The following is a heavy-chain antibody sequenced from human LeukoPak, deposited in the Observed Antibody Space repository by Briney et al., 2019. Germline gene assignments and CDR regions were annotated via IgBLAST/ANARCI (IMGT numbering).Heavy chain of an antibody. D-gene: IGHD4-17*01. CDR1: GYYFTTNW. Sequence: GESLKSSCKGSGYYFTTNWIGWVRQMPGKGLEWMGIIYPSDSDTRYSPSFQGQVTISADKSISTAYLQWSSLRASDTAMYYCARLYGKEFDYWGQETLVTVSS. J-gene: IGHJ4*02. CDR3: ARLYGKEFDY. CDR2: IYPSDSDT. V-gene: IGHV5-51*01.